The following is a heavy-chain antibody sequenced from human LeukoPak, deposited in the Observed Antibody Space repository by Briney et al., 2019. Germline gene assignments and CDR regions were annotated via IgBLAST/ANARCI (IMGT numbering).Heavy chain of an antibody. Sequence: SVKVSCKASGYTFTSYGISWVRQAPGQGLEWMGGIIPIFGTANYAQKFQGRVTITADESTSTAYMELSSLRSEDTAVYYCAIRHWNYVPFDYWGQGTLVTVSS. J-gene: IGHJ4*02. V-gene: IGHV1-69*13. CDR2: IIPIFGTA. CDR1: GYTFTSYG. CDR3: AIRHWNYVPFDY. D-gene: IGHD1-7*01.